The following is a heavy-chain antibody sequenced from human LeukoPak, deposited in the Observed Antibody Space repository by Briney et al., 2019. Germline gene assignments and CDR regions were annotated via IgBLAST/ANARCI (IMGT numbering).Heavy chain of an antibody. Sequence: GGSLRLSCAASGFTFSSYSMNWVRQAPGKGLEWVSYISSSGSTIYYADSVKGRFTISRDNAKNSLYLQMNSLRAEDTAVYYCARDGSGPRRFLLDYWGQGTLVTVSS. D-gene: IGHD3-10*01. J-gene: IGHJ4*02. CDR1: GFTFSSYS. V-gene: IGHV3-48*04. CDR2: ISSSGSTI. CDR3: ARDGSGPRRFLLDY.